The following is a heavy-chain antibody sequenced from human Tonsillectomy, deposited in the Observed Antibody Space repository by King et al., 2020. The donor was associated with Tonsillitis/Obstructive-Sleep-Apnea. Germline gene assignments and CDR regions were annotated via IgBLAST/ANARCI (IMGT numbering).Heavy chain of an antibody. V-gene: IGHV4-34*01. J-gene: IGHJ6*03. CDR1: GGSFSGYY. D-gene: IGHD4-17*01. Sequence: VQLQQWGAGLLKPSETLSLTCAVYGGSFSGYYWSWIRQPPGKGLEWIGEINHSGSTNYNPSLKSRVTISVDTSKNQFSLKLTSATAADTAVYYCARWIGDYGVAYYMDVWGKGTTVTVSS. CDR3: ARWIGDYGVAYYMDV. CDR2: INHSGST.